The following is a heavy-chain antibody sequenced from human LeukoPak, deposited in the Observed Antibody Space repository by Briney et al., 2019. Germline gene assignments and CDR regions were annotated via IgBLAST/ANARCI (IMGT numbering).Heavy chain of an antibody. CDR2: IYYSGST. CDR3: ARPFSGSYSDAFDL. D-gene: IGHD1-26*01. J-gene: IGHJ3*01. CDR1: GGSISSYY. Sequence: SETLSLTCTVSGGSISSYYWSWIRQPPGKGLEWIGYIYYSGSTNYNPSLRSRVTISVDTSKNQFSLKLRSVTAADTAVYYCARPFSGSYSDAFDLWGQGTMVTVSS. V-gene: IGHV4-59*08.